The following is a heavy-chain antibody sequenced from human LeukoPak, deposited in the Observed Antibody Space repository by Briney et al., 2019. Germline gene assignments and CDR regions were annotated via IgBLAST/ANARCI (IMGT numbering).Heavy chain of an antibody. CDR2: ISYDGSNK. CDR1: GFTFSSYG. J-gene: IGHJ4*02. Sequence: GGSLRLSCAASGFTFSSYGMHWVRQAPGKGLEWVAVISYDGSNKYYADSVKGRFTISRDNSKNTLYLQMNSLRAEDTAVYYCAKDSDDSSGYYHWYFDYWGQGTLVTVSS. CDR3: AKDSDDSSGYYHWYFDY. D-gene: IGHD3-22*01. V-gene: IGHV3-30*18.